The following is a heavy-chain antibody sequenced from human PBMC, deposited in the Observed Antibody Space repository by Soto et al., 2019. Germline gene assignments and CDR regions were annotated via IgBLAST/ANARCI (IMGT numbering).Heavy chain of an antibody. V-gene: IGHV3-64*01. CDR3: AGEGWFWSGEGDDAFDI. Sequence: GGSLRLSCAASGFTFSSYAMHWVRQAPGKGLEYVSAISSNGGSTYYANSVKGRFTISRDNSKNTLYLQMGSLRAEDMAVYYCAGEGWFWSGEGDDAFDIWGQGTMVTVSS. CDR1: GFTFSSYA. CDR2: ISSNGGST. J-gene: IGHJ3*02. D-gene: IGHD3-3*01.